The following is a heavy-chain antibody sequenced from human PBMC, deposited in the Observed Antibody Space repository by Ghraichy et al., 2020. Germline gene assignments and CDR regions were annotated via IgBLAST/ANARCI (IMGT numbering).Heavy chain of an antibody. J-gene: IGHJ4*02. D-gene: IGHD3-10*01. CDR1: GFAYNSYW. CDR2: IKYDGSAE. CDR3: ARGRGRFDY. V-gene: IGHV3-7*01. Sequence: GVLNISCAASGFAYNSYWMNWVRQAPGKGLEWVAYIKYDGSAEYYVDSVKGRFAISRDNAKNSLFLQMNSLRAEDTAVYYCARGRGRFDYWGQGTLVTVSS.